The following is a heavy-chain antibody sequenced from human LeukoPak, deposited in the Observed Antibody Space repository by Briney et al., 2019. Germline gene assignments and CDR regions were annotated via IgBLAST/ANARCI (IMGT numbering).Heavy chain of an antibody. CDR3: ARALDCSGGSCYSHDAFDI. Sequence: ASVKASCKASGDTFTSYYINWVRQAPGQGLEWMGMINPSGGSTSYAQKFQGRVTMTRDMSTSTVYMELSSLKSDDTAVYYCARALDCSGGSCYSHDAFDIWGQGTMVTVSS. V-gene: IGHV1-46*01. D-gene: IGHD2-15*01. CDR2: INPSGGST. CDR1: GDTFTSYY. J-gene: IGHJ3*02.